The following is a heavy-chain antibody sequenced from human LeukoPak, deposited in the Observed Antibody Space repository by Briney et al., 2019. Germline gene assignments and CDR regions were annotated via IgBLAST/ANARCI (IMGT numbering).Heavy chain of an antibody. D-gene: IGHD6-19*01. V-gene: IGHV4-59*01. J-gene: IGHJ3*02. CDR2: IYYTGST. Sequence: TASETLSLTCSVSGGSISSLYWSWIRQPPGKGLEWIGYIYYTGSTNYNPSLKSRVTMFVDMSKNQFSLKLSSVTAADTAVYYCARSSIAVAGTAFDIWGQGTMVTVSS. CDR1: GGSISSLY. CDR3: ARSSIAVAGTAFDI.